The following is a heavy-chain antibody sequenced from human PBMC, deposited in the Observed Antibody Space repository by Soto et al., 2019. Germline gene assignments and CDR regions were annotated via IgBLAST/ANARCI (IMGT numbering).Heavy chain of an antibody. CDR1: GYSFTSCW. Sequence: GESLKISCKGSGYSFTSCWIGWVRQMPGKGLEWMGIIYSGDSDTRYSPSFQGQVTISVDKSISIAYLQWSSLKASDTAMYYCARVPRYCSGGSCYKFDYWGQGTLVTVSS. CDR2: IYSGDSDT. D-gene: IGHD2-15*01. CDR3: ARVPRYCSGGSCYKFDY. J-gene: IGHJ4*02. V-gene: IGHV5-51*01.